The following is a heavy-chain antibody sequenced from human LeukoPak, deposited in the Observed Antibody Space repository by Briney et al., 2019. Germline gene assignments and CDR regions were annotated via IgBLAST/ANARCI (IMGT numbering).Heavy chain of an antibody. D-gene: IGHD6-19*01. Sequence: GGSLRLSCAASGFTLSSYAMSWVRQAPGKGLEWVSAISGSGGSTYYADSVKGRFTISRDNSKNTLYLQMNSLRAEDTAVYYCAKAGQRSGWYLGSDYWGQGTLVTVSS. CDR2: ISGSGGST. J-gene: IGHJ4*02. CDR3: AKAGQRSGWYLGSDY. CDR1: GFTLSSYA. V-gene: IGHV3-23*01.